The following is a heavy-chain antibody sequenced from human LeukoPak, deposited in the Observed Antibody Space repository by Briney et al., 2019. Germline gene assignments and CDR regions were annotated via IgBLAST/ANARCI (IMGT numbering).Heavy chain of an antibody. CDR2: IHSASST. CDR1: GFTVSTNY. Sequence: GGSLRLSCAASGFTVSTNYMSWVRQAPGKGLEWVSLIHSASSTYYADSVKGRFTISRDNSKNTLYLQMNSLRAEDTAMYYCARDLASSTGWEFDYWGQGTLVTVSS. D-gene: IGHD6-19*01. V-gene: IGHV3-53*01. CDR3: ARDLASSTGWEFDY. J-gene: IGHJ4*02.